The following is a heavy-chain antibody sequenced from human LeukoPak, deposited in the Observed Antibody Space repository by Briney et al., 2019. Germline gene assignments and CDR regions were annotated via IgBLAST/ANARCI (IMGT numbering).Heavy chain of an antibody. D-gene: IGHD6-6*01. J-gene: IGHJ4*02. CDR3: AGSSIAARTFDY. CDR1: GYSFTSYW. CDR2: IYPGDSAT. V-gene: IGHV5-51*01. Sequence: GESLKISCKGPGYSFTSYWIGWVRQMPGKGLEWMGIIYPGDSATRSSPSFQGQVTISADKSISTAYLQWSSLKASDTAMYYCAGSSIAARTFDYWGQGTLVTVSS.